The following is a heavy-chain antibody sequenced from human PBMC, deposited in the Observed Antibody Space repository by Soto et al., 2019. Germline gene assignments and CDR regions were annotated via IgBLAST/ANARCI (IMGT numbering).Heavy chain of an antibody. D-gene: IGHD3-22*01. Sequence: AASGLNFRSRWMRCVRKTTGKGLEWVANIKQDGSEKYYVDSVKGRFTISRDNAKNSLYLQMNSLRAEDTAVYYCARFYYDSSGYLPSPYYYYYGMDVWGQGTTVTVSS. V-gene: IGHV3-7*04. CDR1: GLNFRSRW. CDR3: ARFYYDSSGYLPSPYYYYYGMDV. J-gene: IGHJ6*02. CDR2: IKQDGSEK.